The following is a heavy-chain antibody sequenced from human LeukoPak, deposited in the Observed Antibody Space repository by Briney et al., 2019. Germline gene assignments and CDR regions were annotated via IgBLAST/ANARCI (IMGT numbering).Heavy chain of an antibody. CDR2: IYQSGST. CDR1: GYSISSGYY. V-gene: IGHV4-38-2*02. Sequence: PSETLSLTCTVSGYSISSGYYWGWIRQPPGKGLQWIGSIYQSGSTYYNPSLKNRVTISVDTSKNQFSLKLSSVTAADTAVYYCARDQEPLWYFDLCGRGTLVTVPS. CDR3: ARDQEPLWYFDL. J-gene: IGHJ2*01.